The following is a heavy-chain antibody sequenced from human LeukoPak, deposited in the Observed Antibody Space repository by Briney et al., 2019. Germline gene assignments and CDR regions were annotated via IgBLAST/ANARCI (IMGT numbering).Heavy chain of an antibody. Sequence: SETLSLTCAVYGGSFSGYYWSWIRQPPGKGLEWIGEINHSGSTNYNPSLKSRVTISVDTSKNQFSLKLSSVTAADTAVYYCARDRMVRGVIVDWGQGTLVTVSS. CDR3: ARDRMVRGVIVD. J-gene: IGHJ4*02. CDR2: INHSGST. D-gene: IGHD3-10*01. CDR1: GGSFSGYY. V-gene: IGHV4-34*01.